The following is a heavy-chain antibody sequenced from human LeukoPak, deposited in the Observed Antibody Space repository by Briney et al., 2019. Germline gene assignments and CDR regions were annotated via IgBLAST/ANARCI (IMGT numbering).Heavy chain of an antibody. Sequence: ASVKVSCKASGYTFTSYGISWVRQAPGQGLEWMGWISAYNGNTNCAQKLQGRVTMTTDTSTSTAYMELRSLRSDDTAVYYCAREWYSSGWYSYYYYYMDVWGKGTTVTVSS. D-gene: IGHD6-19*01. CDR1: GYTFTSYG. CDR3: AREWYSSGWYSYYYYYMDV. J-gene: IGHJ6*03. CDR2: ISAYNGNT. V-gene: IGHV1-18*01.